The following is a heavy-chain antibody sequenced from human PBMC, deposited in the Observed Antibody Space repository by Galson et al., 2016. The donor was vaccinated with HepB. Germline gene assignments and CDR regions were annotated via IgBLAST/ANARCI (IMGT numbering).Heavy chain of an antibody. CDR3: ARIHYELGETTEGYWFDP. Sequence: PALVKPTQTLTLTCTVSGFSLSNVRMGVSWIRQPPGKALEWLAHISSNDEKSYRTTLKSRPTISKDTSKSQVVLTMTNMDPMDTGTYYCARIHYELGETTEGYWFDPWGQGTLVTVSS. CDR1: GFSLSNVRMG. D-gene: IGHD3-3*01. CDR2: ISSNDEK. J-gene: IGHJ5*02. V-gene: IGHV2-26*01.